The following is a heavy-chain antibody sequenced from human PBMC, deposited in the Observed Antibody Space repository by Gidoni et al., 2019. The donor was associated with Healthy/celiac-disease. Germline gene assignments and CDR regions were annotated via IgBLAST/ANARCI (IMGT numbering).Heavy chain of an antibody. D-gene: IGHD3-3*01. CDR1: GFPFSSYW. V-gene: IGHV3-7*01. Sequence: EVQLVASGGGLVHPGGSLRLSFAASGFPFSSYWMSWVLQAPGKGLEWVANIKQDGSEKYYVDSVKGRCTISRDNAKNSLYLQMNSLRAEDTAVYYCARDRTYYDFWSGTYYYYYGMDVWGQGTTVTVSS. CDR3: ARDRTYYDFWSGTYYYYYGMDV. J-gene: IGHJ6*02. CDR2: IKQDGSEK.